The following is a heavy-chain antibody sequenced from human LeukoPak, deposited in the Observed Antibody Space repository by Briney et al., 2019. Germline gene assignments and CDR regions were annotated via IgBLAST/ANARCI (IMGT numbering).Heavy chain of an antibody. J-gene: IGHJ4*02. V-gene: IGHV3-23*01. CDR1: GFTSSSYA. D-gene: IGHD3-22*01. CDR2: ISGSGGST. CDR3: AKDDYYDSSGYYYGADY. Sequence: PGGSLRLSCAASGFTSSSYAMSWVRQAPGKGLEWVSAISGSGGSTYYADSVKGRFTISRDNSKNTLYLQMNSLRAEDTAVYYCAKDDYYDSSGYYYGADYWGQGTLVTVSS.